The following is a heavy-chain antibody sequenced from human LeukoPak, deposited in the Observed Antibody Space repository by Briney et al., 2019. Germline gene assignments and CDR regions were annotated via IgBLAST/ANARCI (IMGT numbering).Heavy chain of an antibody. V-gene: IGHV3-33*01. Sequence: VRSLRLSCAASGFTFSSYGMHWVRQAPGKGLQWAALIWYDGSNKYYADSVKGRFTISRDNSKNTLYLQMNSLRAEDTAVYYRARDCRYGDCDYFDSWGQGTLVTVSS. CDR1: GFTFSSYG. J-gene: IGHJ4*02. CDR2: IWYDGSNK. D-gene: IGHD4-17*01. CDR3: ARDCRYGDCDYFDS.